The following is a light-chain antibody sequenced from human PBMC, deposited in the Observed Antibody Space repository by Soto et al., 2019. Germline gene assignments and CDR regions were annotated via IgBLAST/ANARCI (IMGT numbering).Light chain of an antibody. CDR2: DAS. J-gene: IGKJ4*01. V-gene: IGKV3-11*01. CDR1: QSLSNY. Sequence: DIVLTQSPATVSLSPGERVTLSCRASQSLSNYLAWYQQKPGKAPRLLIYDASKRANGIPARFTGSGSGTDFTLTISSLEAEDFAVYFCQQRSGWPPTFGGGTKVDNK. CDR3: QQRSGWPPT.